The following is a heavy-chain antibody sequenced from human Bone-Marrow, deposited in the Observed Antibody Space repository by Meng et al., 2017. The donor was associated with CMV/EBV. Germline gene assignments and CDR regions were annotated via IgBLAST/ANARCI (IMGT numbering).Heavy chain of an antibody. Sequence: GGSLRLSCAVSGFTFSHYEMSWVRQAPGKGLEWISFISSSGRIIYYADSVEGRFTISRDNAKNSLYLQMNGLRAEDTAIYYCVRLAGCTSTTCQEKDAFDIWGQGTMVTVSS. CDR1: GFTFSHYE. CDR3: VRLAGCTSTTCQEKDAFDI. D-gene: IGHD2-2*01. V-gene: IGHV3-48*03. CDR2: ISSSGRII. J-gene: IGHJ3*02.